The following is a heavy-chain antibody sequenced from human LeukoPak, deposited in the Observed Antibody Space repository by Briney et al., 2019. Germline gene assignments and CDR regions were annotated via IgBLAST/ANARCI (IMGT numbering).Heavy chain of an antibody. D-gene: IGHD4-23*01. CDR3: ARVGGSNYYYYGMDV. CDR2: IYYSGST. J-gene: IGHJ6*02. V-gene: IGHV4-59*01. CDR1: GGSISNYY. Sequence: PSETLSLTCTVSGGSISNYYWSWIRQPPGKGLEWIGYIYYSGSTNYNPSLKSRVTISVDTSKNQFSLKLSSVTAADTAVYYCARVGGSNYYYYGMDVWGQGTTVTVSS.